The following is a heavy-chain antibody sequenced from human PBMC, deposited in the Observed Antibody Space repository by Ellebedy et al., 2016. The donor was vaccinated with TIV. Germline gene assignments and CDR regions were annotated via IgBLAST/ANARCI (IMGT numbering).Heavy chain of an antibody. CDR3: VRDQMGSSYPFDY. CDR1: GFSFSDHS. Sequence: GGSLRLXXAASGFSFSDHSMHWVRQVPGKGLVWVSRIHSDGRTTSYADSVKGRFTISRDSAKNMLYLQMNSLRAEDTAVFYCVRDQMGSSYPFDYWGQGTLVTVSP. CDR2: IHSDGRTT. J-gene: IGHJ4*02. V-gene: IGHV3-74*01. D-gene: IGHD5-24*01.